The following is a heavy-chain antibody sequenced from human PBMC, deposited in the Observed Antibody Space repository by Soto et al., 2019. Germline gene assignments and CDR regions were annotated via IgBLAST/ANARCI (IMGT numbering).Heavy chain of an antibody. Sequence: LSLTCAVYGGSFSGYYWSWIRQPPGKGLEWIGEINHSGTTNYNPSLKSRVTISVDTSKNQFSLKLSSVTAADTAVYYCARVGVRDGDYGVSRFDPWGQGTLVTVSS. CDR1: GGSFSGYY. D-gene: IGHD4-17*01. V-gene: IGHV4-34*01. CDR2: INHSGTT. J-gene: IGHJ5*02. CDR3: ARVGVRDGDYGVSRFDP.